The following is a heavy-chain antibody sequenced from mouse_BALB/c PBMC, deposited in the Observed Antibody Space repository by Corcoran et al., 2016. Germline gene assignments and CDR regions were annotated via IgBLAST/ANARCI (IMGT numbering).Heavy chain of an antibody. V-gene: IGHV14-3*02. CDR1: GFNIKDTY. Sequence: EVQLQQSGAELVKTGASVQLSCTASGFNIKDTYMHWVKQRPEQGLEWIGRIDPANGSTKYDPKFQGKATMTADTSSNKVYLQLSSLTSEATAVYYCGRSREGNYVVYWGQGTTLTVSS. CDR3: GRSREGNYVVY. CDR2: IDPANGST. D-gene: IGHD2-1*01. J-gene: IGHJ2*01.